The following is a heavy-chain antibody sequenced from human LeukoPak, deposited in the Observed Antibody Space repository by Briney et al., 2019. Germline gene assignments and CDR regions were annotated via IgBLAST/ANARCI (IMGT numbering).Heavy chain of an antibody. CDR1: GGSISSYY. J-gene: IGHJ4*02. D-gene: IGHD6-13*01. Sequence: SETLSLTCTVSGGSISSYYWSWIRQPAGKGLEWIGRIYTSGSTNYNPSLKGRVTMSVDTSNNQFSLKLSSVTAADTAVYYCARGGQQLVHYYLDYWGQGTLVTVSS. CDR3: ARGGQQLVHYYLDY. CDR2: IYTSGST. V-gene: IGHV4-4*07.